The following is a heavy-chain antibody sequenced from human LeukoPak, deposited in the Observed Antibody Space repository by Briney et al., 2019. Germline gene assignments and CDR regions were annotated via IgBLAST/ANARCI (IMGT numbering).Heavy chain of an antibody. V-gene: IGHV4-34*01. J-gene: IGHJ4*02. CDR3: ASRSSSHPPNY. CDR2: INHSGST. Sequence: SETLSLTCAVYGGSFSGYYWSWIRQPPGKGLEWIGEINHSGSTYYNPSLKSRVTISVDTSKNQFSLKLSSVTAADTAVYYCASRSSSHPPNYWGQGTLVTVSS. D-gene: IGHD6-13*01. CDR1: GGSFSGYY.